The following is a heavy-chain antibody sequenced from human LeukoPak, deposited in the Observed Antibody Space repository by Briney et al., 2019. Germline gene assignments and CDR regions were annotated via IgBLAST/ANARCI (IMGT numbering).Heavy chain of an antibody. V-gene: IGHV1-2*02. CDR3: ARARIVGATYDAFDI. CDR2: INPNSCGT. Sequence: ASVNVSCKSSGYTFTGYYMHWVRQAPGQGLEWMGWINPNSCGTNYAQKFQGRVTMTRATSISTAYMELSRLRSDETAVYSCARARIVGATYDAFDIWGQGTMVTVSS. D-gene: IGHD1-26*01. CDR1: GYTFTGYY. J-gene: IGHJ3*02.